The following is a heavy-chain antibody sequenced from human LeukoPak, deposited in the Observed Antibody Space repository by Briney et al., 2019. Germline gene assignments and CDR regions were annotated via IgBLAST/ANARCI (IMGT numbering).Heavy chain of an antibody. J-gene: IGHJ3*02. D-gene: IGHD3-22*01. Sequence: PSETLSLTCAVYGGSFSGYYWTWIRQPPGKGLEWIGEINHSRNTDYNPSLKSRVTISVDTSKNQFSLKLSSVTAADTALYYCTRRRFHYYDSSGYYSRPQRAFDIWGRGTMVTVSS. CDR2: INHSRNT. V-gene: IGHV4-34*01. CDR1: GGSFSGYY. CDR3: TRRRFHYYDSSGYYSRPQRAFDI.